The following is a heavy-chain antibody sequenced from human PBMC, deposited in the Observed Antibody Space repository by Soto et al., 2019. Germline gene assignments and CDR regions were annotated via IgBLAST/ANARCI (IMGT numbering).Heavy chain of an antibody. CDR3: ASGGLHGYTNGGLSYFHS. J-gene: IGHJ4*02. V-gene: IGHV3-23*01. D-gene: IGHD5-18*01. Sequence: EVHLLESGGGLVQAGGSLRLSCAASELSSSNHAMTWVRQARGKGLEWVSGISGTDGGAYYADSVKGRFTISRDNSRSTLDWQMNSLRVEDAAVYYCASGGLHGYTNGGLSYFHSWGQGTLVTVSS. CDR2: ISGTDGGA. CDR1: ELSSSNHA.